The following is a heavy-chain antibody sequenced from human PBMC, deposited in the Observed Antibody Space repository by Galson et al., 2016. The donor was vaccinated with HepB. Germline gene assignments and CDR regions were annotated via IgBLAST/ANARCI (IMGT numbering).Heavy chain of an antibody. D-gene: IGHD3-9*01. Sequence: SLRLSCAASGFTVSNSFMSWVRQAPGKGLEWISVIYRDGRPSHADSVKGRFTVSRNNSKNTFYLQMTGLRADDTAVYYCTRHPNVRGLRYPLDVWGQGTLVTVSS. CDR2: IYRDGRP. V-gene: IGHV3-53*01. CDR1: GFTVSNSF. J-gene: IGHJ3*01. CDR3: TRHPNVRGLRYPLDV.